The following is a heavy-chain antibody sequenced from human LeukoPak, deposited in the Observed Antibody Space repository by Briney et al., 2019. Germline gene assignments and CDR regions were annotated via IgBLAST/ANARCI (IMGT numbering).Heavy chain of an antibody. D-gene: IGHD4-11*01. V-gene: IGHV3-30*02. J-gene: IGHJ4*02. Sequence: GGSLRLSCAASGFTFSTYGMHWVRQAPGKGLEWVAFIGHDGTKIYYADSVQGRFTISRDNSKKTVSLQMDSLRAEDTAVYYCAKDAQRGFDYSNSLEHWGQGSLVTVSS. CDR3: AKDAQRGFDYSNSLEH. CDR1: GFTFSTYG. CDR2: IGHDGTKI.